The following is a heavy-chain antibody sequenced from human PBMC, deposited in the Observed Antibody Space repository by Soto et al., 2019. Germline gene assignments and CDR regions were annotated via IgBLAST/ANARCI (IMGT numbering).Heavy chain of an antibody. D-gene: IGHD2-21*02. CDR3: TRDEPPYCGGDCFGAFDI. V-gene: IGHV3-49*03. Sequence: GGSLRLSCTASGFTFGDYAMSWFRQAPGKGLEWVGFIRSKAYGGTTEYAASVKGRFTISRDDSKSIAYLQMNSLKTEDTAVYYCTRDEPPYCGGDCFGAFDIWGQGTMVTVSS. CDR2: IRSKAYGGTT. CDR1: GFTFGDYA. J-gene: IGHJ3*02.